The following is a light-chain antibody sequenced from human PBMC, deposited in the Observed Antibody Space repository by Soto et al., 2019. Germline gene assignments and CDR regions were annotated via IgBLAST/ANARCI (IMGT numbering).Light chain of an antibody. Sequence: DIQMTQSPSTLSASVGDGVTITCRASQSIGGLLAWCQQKPGXAPKFLXYDASSLESRFPSRFSGSGAGTEFSLTISSVQPDDFATYYCQQYKSYPLTFGGGTKVDIK. J-gene: IGKJ4*01. CDR1: QSIGGL. V-gene: IGKV1-5*01. CDR2: DAS. CDR3: QQYKSYPLT.